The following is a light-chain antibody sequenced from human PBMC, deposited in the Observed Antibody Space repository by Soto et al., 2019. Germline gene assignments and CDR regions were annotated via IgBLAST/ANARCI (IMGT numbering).Light chain of an antibody. Sequence: EIVLTQSPGTLSMSPGERATLSCRASQSISSNYLAWYQQKPGQAPRLLIYGASSRATGIPDRFSGRGSGTDFTITISRLEAEDFAVYYCRQYGSSPRTFGKGTKVEFK. J-gene: IGKJ1*01. CDR1: QSISSNY. V-gene: IGKV3-20*01. CDR3: RQYGSSPRT. CDR2: GAS.